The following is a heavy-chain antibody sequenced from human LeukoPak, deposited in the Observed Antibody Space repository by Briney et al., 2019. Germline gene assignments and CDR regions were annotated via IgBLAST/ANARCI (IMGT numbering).Heavy chain of an antibody. J-gene: IGHJ4*02. CDR2: INPNSGGT. V-gene: IGHV1-2*02. D-gene: IGHD2-2*01. CDR1: GYTFTGYY. Sequence: ASVKVSCKASGYTFTGYYMQWVRQAPGQGLEWMGWINPNSGGTNYAQKFQGRVTMTRDTSISTAYMELSRLRSDDTAVYYCARGVPAATGMYDLFDYWGQGTLVTVSS. CDR3: ARGVPAATGMYDLFDY.